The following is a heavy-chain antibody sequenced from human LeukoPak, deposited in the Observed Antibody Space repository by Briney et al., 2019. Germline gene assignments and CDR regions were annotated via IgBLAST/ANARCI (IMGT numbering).Heavy chain of an antibody. J-gene: IGHJ4*02. CDR3: ARGNYDILTGTGIYFDY. CDR2: ISDSWST. Sequence: SETLSLTCTVSGGSISSYYWSWIRQPPGKGLEWIGYISDSWSTNYNPSLKSRVTISVDTSKNQFSLNLSSVTAADTAVYYCARGNYDILTGTGIYFDYWGQGTLVTVSS. D-gene: IGHD3-9*01. CDR1: GGSISSYY. V-gene: IGHV4-59*01.